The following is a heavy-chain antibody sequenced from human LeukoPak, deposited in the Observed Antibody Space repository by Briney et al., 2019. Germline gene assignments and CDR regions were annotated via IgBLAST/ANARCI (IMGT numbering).Heavy chain of an antibody. CDR1: GYTFTSYA. V-gene: IGHV7-4-1*02. CDR2: INTNTGNP. Sequence: LRASVKVSCKASGYTFTSYAMNWVRQAPGQGLEWMGWINTNTGNPTYAQGFTGRFVFPLDTSVSTAYLQISSLKAEDTAVYYCARVMSPGLTHDSSGYMIDYWGQGTLVTVSS. D-gene: IGHD3-22*01. CDR3: ARVMSPGLTHDSSGYMIDY. J-gene: IGHJ4*02.